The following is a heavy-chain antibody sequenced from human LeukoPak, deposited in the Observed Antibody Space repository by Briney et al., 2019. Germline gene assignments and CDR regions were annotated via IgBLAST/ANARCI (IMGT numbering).Heavy chain of an antibody. CDR1: GFTVSSNH. J-gene: IGHJ4*02. Sequence: GGSLRLSCAGSGFTVSSNHMSWVRQAPGKGLEWVSIIYSGGSTYYADSVKGRFTISRDNSENTLYLQMNSLRGEDTAVYYCARVGSYKFDHWGQGTLVTVSS. V-gene: IGHV3-53*01. CDR2: IYSGGST. CDR3: ARVGSYKFDH. D-gene: IGHD5-24*01.